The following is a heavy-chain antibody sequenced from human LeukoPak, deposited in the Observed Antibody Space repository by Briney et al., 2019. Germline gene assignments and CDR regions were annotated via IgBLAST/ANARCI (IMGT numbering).Heavy chain of an antibody. Sequence: GASVKVSCKASGYTFTDYYMHWVRQAPGQGLEWMGWISPSSGGTNYAQKFQGRVAMTRDTSISTAYMELSSLGSDDTAMYYCARGIGLGYCSSTSCYFYNWFDPWGQGTLVTVSS. J-gene: IGHJ5*02. CDR2: ISPSSGGT. V-gene: IGHV1-2*02. CDR3: ARGIGLGYCSSTSCYFYNWFDP. D-gene: IGHD2-2*01. CDR1: GYTFTDYY.